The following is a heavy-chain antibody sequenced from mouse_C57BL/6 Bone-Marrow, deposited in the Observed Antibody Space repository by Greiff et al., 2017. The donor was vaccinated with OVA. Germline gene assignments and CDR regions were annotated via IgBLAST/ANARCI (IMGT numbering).Heavy chain of an antibody. CDR2: IDPSDSYT. V-gene: IGHV1-59*01. D-gene: IGHD1-1*01. CDR1: GYTFTSYW. J-gene: IGHJ3*01. Sequence: QVQLKQPGAELVRPGTSVKLSCKASGYTFTSYWMHWVKPRPGQGLEWIGVIDPSDSYTNYNQKFKGKATLTVDTSSSTAYMQLSSLTSEDSAVYYCARDYYGSSPHWGQGTLVTVSA. CDR3: ARDYYGSSPH.